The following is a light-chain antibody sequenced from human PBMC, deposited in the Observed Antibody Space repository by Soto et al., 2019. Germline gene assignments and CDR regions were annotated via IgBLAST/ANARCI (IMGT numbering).Light chain of an antibody. CDR2: AAS. V-gene: IGKV3-15*01. J-gene: IGKJ1*01. CDR1: QSFSGD. CDR3: QQYNNWPRT. Sequence: ETVMTQSPATLSVSPGERATLSFMASQSFSGDLAWYQQKPGQAPRLLIFAASTRATSVPARFTGSRSGTEFTLTINSLQSEDFAIYYCQQYNNWPRTFGQGTKVDIK.